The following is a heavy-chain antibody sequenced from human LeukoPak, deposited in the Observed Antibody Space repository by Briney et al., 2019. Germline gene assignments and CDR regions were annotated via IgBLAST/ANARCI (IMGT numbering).Heavy chain of an antibody. CDR2: ISSSSSYI. Sequence: GGSLRLSCAASGFTFSSYSMNWVRQAPGKGLEWVSSISSSSSYIYYADSVKGRFTISRDNAKNSLYLQMNSLRAEDTAVYYCARVLGCSSTSCCGVVDYWGQGTLVTVSS. CDR3: ARVLGCSSTSCCGVVDY. CDR1: GFTFSSYS. J-gene: IGHJ4*02. D-gene: IGHD2-2*01. V-gene: IGHV3-21*01.